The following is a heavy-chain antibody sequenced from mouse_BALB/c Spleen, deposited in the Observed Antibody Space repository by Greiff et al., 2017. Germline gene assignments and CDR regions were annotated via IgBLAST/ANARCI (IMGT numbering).Heavy chain of an antibody. V-gene: IGHV5-12-2*01. CDR1: GFTFSSYT. CDR3: ERQEYGNYLYAMDY. Sequence: EVQRVESGGGLVQPGGSLKLSCAASGFTFSSYTMSWVRQTPEKRLEWVAYISNGGGSTYYPDTVKGRFTISRDNAKNTLYLQMSSMKSEDTAMYYCERQEYGNYLYAMDYWGQGTSVTVSS. D-gene: IGHD2-10*02. CDR2: ISNGGGST. J-gene: IGHJ4*01.